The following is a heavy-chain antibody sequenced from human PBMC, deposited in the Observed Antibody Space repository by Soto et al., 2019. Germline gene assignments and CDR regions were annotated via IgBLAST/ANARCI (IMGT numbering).Heavy chain of an antibody. Sequence: SETLSLTSTVFGGSFTGPYWTFLRLPPGKGLEWIGEINQGGSTNYNPSLESRITLSIDTSKNQFSLRLKSVTAADTAIYYCAGDSFRFLNHWGQGTPVTVSS. CDR2: INQGGST. V-gene: IGHV4-34*01. CDR1: GGSFTGPY. J-gene: IGHJ5*02. CDR3: AGDSFRFLNH. D-gene: IGHD3-3*01.